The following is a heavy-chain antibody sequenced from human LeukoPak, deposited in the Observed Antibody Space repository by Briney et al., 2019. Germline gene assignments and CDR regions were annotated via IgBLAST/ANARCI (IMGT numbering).Heavy chain of an antibody. CDR1: GGSFRGYY. CDR2: INHSGST. CDR3: ARGDSVVGLGY. J-gene: IGHJ4*02. V-gene: IGHV4-34*01. Sequence: PSETLSLTCAVYGGSFRGYYWSWIRQPPGKGLEWIGEINHSGSTKYNPSLRSRVTISVDTSKNQFSLKLSSVTAADTAVYYCARGDSVVGLGYWGQGTLVTVSS. D-gene: IGHD2-15*01.